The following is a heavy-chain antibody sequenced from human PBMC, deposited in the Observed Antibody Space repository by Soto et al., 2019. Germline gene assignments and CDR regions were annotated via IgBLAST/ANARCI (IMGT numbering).Heavy chain of an antibody. Sequence: EVQLVHSGAEVKKPGESLRISCQGSGYSFTNYCISWVRQTRGKGLEWMGRIDPSDSYTKSSPSFQGHVTISVDESTNTAYLQWSSLQASDTAIYYCAREFDTLGWCDPWGQGTLVTVSS. CDR2: IDPSDSYT. D-gene: IGHD3-9*01. V-gene: IGHV5-10-1*03. J-gene: IGHJ5*02. CDR1: GYSFTNYC. CDR3: AREFDTLGWCDP.